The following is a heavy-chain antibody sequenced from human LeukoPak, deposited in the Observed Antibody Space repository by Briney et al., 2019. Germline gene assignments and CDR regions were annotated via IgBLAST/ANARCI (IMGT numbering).Heavy chain of an antibody. CDR2: IVVGSGNR. J-gene: IGHJ1*01. Sequence: EAAVKVSCKASGFTFTSSAMQWVRQARGQRLEWIGWIVVGSGNRNYAQKFQERVSITRDMSTRTAYMELSSLRSEDTAVYYCAAGTAGRHEYFQHWGQGTLVTASS. CDR3: AAGTAGRHEYFQH. V-gene: IGHV1-58*02. D-gene: IGHD6-6*01. CDR1: GFTFTSSA.